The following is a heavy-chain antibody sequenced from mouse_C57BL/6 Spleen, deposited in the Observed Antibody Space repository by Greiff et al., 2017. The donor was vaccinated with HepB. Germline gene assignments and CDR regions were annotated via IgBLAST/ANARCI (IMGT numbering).Heavy chain of an antibody. D-gene: IGHD2-3*01. CDR1: GYTFTSYW. V-gene: IGHV1-52*01. Sequence: VQLQQSGAELVRPGSSVKLSCKASGYTFTSYWMHWVKQRPIQGLEWIGNIDPSDSETHYNQKFKDKATLTVDKSSSTAYMPPGRRTSVESAVYYCAIYDGYYGWYLDVWGTGTTVTVSS. J-gene: IGHJ1*03. CDR2: IDPSDSET. CDR3: AIYDGYYGWYLDV.